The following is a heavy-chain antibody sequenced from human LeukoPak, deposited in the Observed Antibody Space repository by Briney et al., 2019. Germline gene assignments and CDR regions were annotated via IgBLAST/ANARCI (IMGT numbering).Heavy chain of an antibody. J-gene: IGHJ6*03. V-gene: IGHV1-18*01. D-gene: IGHD6-19*01. CDR2: ISGYNGNT. CDR1: GYTFTSYG. Sequence: ASVTVSCKASGYTFTSYGISWVRQAPGKGLEWMGWISGYNGNTNYAQKLQGRVTMTTDTSTSTVYMELRSLRSDDTAVYYCARVTAVAQLTYYYYMDVWGKGTTVTISS. CDR3: ARVTAVAQLTYYYYMDV.